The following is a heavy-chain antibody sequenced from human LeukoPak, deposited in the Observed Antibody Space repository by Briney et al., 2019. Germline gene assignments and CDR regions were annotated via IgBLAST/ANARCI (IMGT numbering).Heavy chain of an antibody. CDR3: ARDAPGYYDSGGYYYWFDP. D-gene: IGHD3-22*01. Sequence: GASVKVSCKASGYTFTSYGISWVRQAPGQGLEWMGWISAYNGNTNYAQKLQGRVTMTTDTSTSTAYMELRSLRSDDTAVYYCARDAPGYYDSGGYYYWFDPWGQGTLVTVSS. CDR1: GYTFTSYG. V-gene: IGHV1-18*01. CDR2: ISAYNGNT. J-gene: IGHJ5*02.